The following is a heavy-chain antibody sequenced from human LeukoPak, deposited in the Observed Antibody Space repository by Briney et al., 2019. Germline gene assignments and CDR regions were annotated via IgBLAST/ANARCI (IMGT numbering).Heavy chain of an antibody. CDR1: GYTFTSYY. CDR2: INPSGGST. Sequence: ASVKVSCKASGYTFTSYYMHWVRQAPGQGLEWMGIINPSGGSTSYAQKFQGRVTMTRDTSTSTVYMELSRLRSDDTAVYYCARGYCSGGSCNPFDYWGQGTLVTVPS. D-gene: IGHD2-15*01. CDR3: ARGYCSGGSCNPFDY. J-gene: IGHJ4*02. V-gene: IGHV1-46*01.